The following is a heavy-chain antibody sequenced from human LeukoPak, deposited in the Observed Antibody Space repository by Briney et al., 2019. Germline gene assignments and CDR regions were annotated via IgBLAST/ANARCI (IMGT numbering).Heavy chain of an antibody. V-gene: IGHV1-2*02. D-gene: IGHD6-13*01. CDR3: ARGYSSSWYGRYFDY. J-gene: IGHJ4*02. CDR2: INPNSGGT. Sequence: GASVKVSCKASGYTFTGYYMHWVRQAPGQGLEWMGWINPNSGGTNYAQKFHGRVTMTRDTSISTAYMELSRLRSDDTAVYYCARGYSSSWYGRYFDYWGQGTLVTVSS. CDR1: GYTFTGYY.